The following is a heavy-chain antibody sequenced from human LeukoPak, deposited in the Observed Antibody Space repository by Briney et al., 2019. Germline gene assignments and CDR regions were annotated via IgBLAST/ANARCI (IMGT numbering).Heavy chain of an antibody. CDR1: GGSISSGGYY. D-gene: IGHD1-1*01. V-gene: IGHV4-31*03. J-gene: IGHJ3*02. CDR3: ARADGTVVAFDI. Sequence: PSETLSLTCTVSGGSISSGGYYWSWIRQHPGKGLEWIGYIYYSGSTYYNPSLKSRVTISVDTSKNQFSLKLSSVTAADTAVYYCARADGTVVAFDIWGQGTMVTVSS. CDR2: IYYSGST.